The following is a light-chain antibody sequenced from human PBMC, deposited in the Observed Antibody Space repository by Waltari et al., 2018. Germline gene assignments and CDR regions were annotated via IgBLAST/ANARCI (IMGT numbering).Light chain of an antibody. V-gene: IGKV3-20*01. Sequence: IVLTQSPGTLSLPPGDRATLSCRASQSVSSSYLGWYQQKPRQARRLLIYAEASRATGVRDRFSGSGSGTDFTLTISRLEPEECAVYYCQQDGSSPRTFGQGTKVEIK. CDR2: AEA. J-gene: IGKJ1*01. CDR3: QQDGSSPRT. CDR1: QSVSSSY.